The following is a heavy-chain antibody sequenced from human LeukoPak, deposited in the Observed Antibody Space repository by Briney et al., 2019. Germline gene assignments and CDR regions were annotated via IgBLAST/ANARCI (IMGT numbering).Heavy chain of an antibody. CDR1: GFTFGDYA. D-gene: IGHD3-10*01. CDR2: IRVKAYGGTT. CDR3: ARFVPYFDY. J-gene: IGHJ4*02. Sequence: GGSLRLSCTASGFTFGDYAVSWVRQAPGKGLEWVGFIRVKAYGGTTEYAASVKGRFTISRDDSKSIAYLQLNSLKTEDTAVYYCARFVPYFDYWGQGTLVTVSS. V-gene: IGHV3-49*04.